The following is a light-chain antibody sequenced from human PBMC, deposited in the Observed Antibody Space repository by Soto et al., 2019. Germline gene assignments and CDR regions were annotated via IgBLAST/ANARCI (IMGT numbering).Light chain of an antibody. Sequence: QSALTQPASVSGSPGQSITISCTGTNSDVGNYNLVSWYQQHPGKAPKLMMYEVTKRPSGVSNRFSGSKSGNTASLTISGLQAEDEADYYCCSYAGSATWVFGGGTQLPVL. CDR1: NSDVGNYNL. J-gene: IGLJ3*02. CDR2: EVT. CDR3: CSYAGSATWV. V-gene: IGLV2-23*02.